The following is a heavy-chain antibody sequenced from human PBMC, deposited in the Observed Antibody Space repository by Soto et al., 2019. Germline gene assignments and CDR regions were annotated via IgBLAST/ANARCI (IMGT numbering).Heavy chain of an antibody. J-gene: IGHJ4*02. CDR1: GDSISSYS. Sequence: QVQLQVSGPGLVKPSETLSLTCTVSGDSISSYSRSWIRQPPGKGLEWIGNIHYNGNTKYSPSLKSRVTMSVDTSKNHFSLKLISVTTADTAVYFCAREGNLGRWIQPLDSWGQGTLVTVSS. CDR2: IHYNGNT. V-gene: IGHV4-59*01. D-gene: IGHD2-2*03. CDR3: AREGNLGRWIQPLDS.